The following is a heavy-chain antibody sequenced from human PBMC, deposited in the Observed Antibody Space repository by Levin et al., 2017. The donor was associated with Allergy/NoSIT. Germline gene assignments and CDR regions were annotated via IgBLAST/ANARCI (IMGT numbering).Heavy chain of an antibody. V-gene: IGHV3-23*01. Sequence: GGSLRLSCAASGFTFSSYAMSWVRQAPGKGLEWVSAISGSGGSTYYADSVKGRFTISRDNSKNTLYLQMNSLRAEDTAVYYCAKDYYYDSSGYPNDAFDIWGQGTMVTVSS. J-gene: IGHJ3*02. CDR1: GFTFSSYA. D-gene: IGHD3-22*01. CDR2: ISGSGGST. CDR3: AKDYYYDSSGYPNDAFDI.